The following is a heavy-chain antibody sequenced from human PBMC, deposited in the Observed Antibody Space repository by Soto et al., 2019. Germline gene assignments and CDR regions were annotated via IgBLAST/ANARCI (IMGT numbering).Heavy chain of an antibody. CDR3: VRSLGGLQYSWFDH. J-gene: IGHJ5*02. D-gene: IGHD3-16*01. CDR2: IYYSGST. V-gene: IGHV4-39*07. CDR1: GGSIRSSSYY. Sequence: PSETLSLTCIASGGSIRSSSYYWGWIRQPPGKGLEWIGSIYYSGSTYYNPSLKSRVTMSIDTSKNQFSLHLSSVTAADTAVYYCVRSLGGLQYSWFDHWGQGIPVTSPQ.